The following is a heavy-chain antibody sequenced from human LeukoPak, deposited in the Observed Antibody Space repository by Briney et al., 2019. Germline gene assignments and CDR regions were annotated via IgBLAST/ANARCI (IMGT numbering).Heavy chain of an antibody. CDR2: INPNSGGT. D-gene: IGHD6-19*01. Sequence: PGGSLRLSCAASGLTFSTYAMHWVRQAPGQGLEWMGWINPNSGGTNYAQKFQGRVTMTRDTSISTAYMELSRLRSDDTAVYYCARARRIAVAGSLQNWFDPWGQGTLVTVSS. J-gene: IGHJ5*02. CDR1: GLTFSTYA. CDR3: ARARRIAVAGSLQNWFDP. V-gene: IGHV1-2*02.